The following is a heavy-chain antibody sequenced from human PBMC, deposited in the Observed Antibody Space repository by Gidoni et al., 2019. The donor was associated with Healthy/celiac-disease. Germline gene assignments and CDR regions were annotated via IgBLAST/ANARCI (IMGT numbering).Heavy chain of an antibody. D-gene: IGHD2-15*01. J-gene: IGHJ4*02. CDR2: ISYDGSNK. Sequence: SCAASGFTFSSYGMHWVRQAPGKGLEWVAVISYDGSNKYYADSVKGRFIISRDNSKNTLYLQMNSLRAEDTAVYYCAKALGGYLDYWGQGTLVTVSS. V-gene: IGHV3-30*18. CDR1: GFTFSSYG. CDR3: AKALGGYLDY.